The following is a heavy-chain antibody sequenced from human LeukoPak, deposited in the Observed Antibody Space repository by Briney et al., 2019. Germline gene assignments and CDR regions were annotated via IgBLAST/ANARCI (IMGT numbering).Heavy chain of an antibody. CDR1: GYTFTSYA. V-gene: IGHV1-3*01. CDR2: INAGNGNT. J-gene: IGHJ4*02. Sequence: GASVKVSCKASGYTFTSYAMHWVRQAPGQRLEWMGWINAGNGNTKYSQKFQGRVTITRDTSASTAYMELSSLRSEDTAVYYCARGRPDSGSYLRDYFDYWGQGTLVTVSS. CDR3: ARGRPDSGSYLRDYFDY. D-gene: IGHD1-26*01.